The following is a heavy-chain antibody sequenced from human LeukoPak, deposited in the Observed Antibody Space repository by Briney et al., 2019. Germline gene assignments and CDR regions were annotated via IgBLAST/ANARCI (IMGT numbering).Heavy chain of an antibody. CDR2: INHSGST. CDR3: ARCSDENIVVVPAAPYYYMDV. CDR1: GGSFSGYY. D-gene: IGHD2-2*01. Sequence: SETLSLTCAVYGGSFSGYYWSWIRQPPGKGLEWIGEINHSGSTNYNPSLKSRVTISVDTSKNQFSLKLSSVTAADTAVYYCARCSDENIVVVPAAPYYYMDVWGKGTTVTVSS. J-gene: IGHJ6*03. V-gene: IGHV4-34*01.